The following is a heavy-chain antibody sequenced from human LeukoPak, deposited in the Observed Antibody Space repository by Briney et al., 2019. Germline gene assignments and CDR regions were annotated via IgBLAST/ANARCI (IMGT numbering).Heavy chain of an antibody. CDR2: FDPEDGET. D-gene: IGHD5-12*01. CDR3: ARVHYSGYDYYLAGYYYMDV. CDR1: GYTLTELS. V-gene: IGHV1-24*01. Sequence: ASVKVSCKVSGYTLTELSMHWVRQAPGKGLEWMGGFDPEDGETIYAQKFQGRVTITADESTSTAYMELSSLRSEDTAVYYCARVHYSGYDYYLAGYYYMDVWGKGTTVTISS. J-gene: IGHJ6*03.